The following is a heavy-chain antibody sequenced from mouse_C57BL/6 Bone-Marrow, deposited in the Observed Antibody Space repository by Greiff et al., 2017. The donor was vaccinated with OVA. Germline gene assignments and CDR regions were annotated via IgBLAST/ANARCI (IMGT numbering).Heavy chain of an antibody. J-gene: IGHJ2*01. CDR3: AGLLLPFDY. CDR2: INPYNGGT. D-gene: IGHD1-1*01. Sequence: VQLQQSGPVLVKPGASVQMSCKASGYTFTDYYMNWVKQSHGKSLEWIGVINPYNGGTSYNQKFKGKATLTVHKSSSTAYMELNSLTSEDSAGYYCAGLLLPFDYRGQGTTLTVSS. V-gene: IGHV1-19*01. CDR1: GYTFTDYY.